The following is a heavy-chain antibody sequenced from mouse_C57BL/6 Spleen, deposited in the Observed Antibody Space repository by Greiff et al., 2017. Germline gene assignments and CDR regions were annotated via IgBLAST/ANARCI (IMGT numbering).Heavy chain of an antibody. CDR3: TSVKLYASDLDY. CDR1: GYTFTDYD. J-gene: IGHJ2*01. V-gene: IGHV1-15*01. D-gene: IGHD1-1*01. CDR2: INPENGGT. Sequence: VQLQQSGAELVRPGASVTLSCTASGYTFTDYDMHWVKQTPVHGLEWIGAINPENGGTAYNQKFKGKAILTADKSSSTAYMELHSLTSEDSAVYYCTSVKLYASDLDYWGQGTTLTVAS.